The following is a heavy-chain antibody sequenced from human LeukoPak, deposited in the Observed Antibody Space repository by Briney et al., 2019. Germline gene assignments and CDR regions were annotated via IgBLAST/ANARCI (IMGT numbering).Heavy chain of an antibody. J-gene: IGHJ3*02. V-gene: IGHV1-18*01. CDR2: ISAYNGNT. Sequence: AASVKVSCKASGYTFTSYGISWVRQAPGQGLEWMGWISAYNGNTNYAQKLQGRVTMTTDTSTSTAYMELRSLRSDDTAVYYCAILLDGSGNNDAFDIWGQGTMVTVSS. D-gene: IGHD3-9*01. CDR3: AILLDGSGNNDAFDI. CDR1: GYTFTSYG.